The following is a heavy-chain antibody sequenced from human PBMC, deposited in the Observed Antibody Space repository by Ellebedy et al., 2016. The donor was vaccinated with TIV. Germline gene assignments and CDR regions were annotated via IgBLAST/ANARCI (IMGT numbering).Heavy chain of an antibody. J-gene: IGHJ4*02. CDR3: ARDYPDYYDSSGYYLFDY. CDR1: GFTFSSYS. V-gene: IGHV3-21*01. Sequence: PGGSLRLSCAASGFTFSSYSMNWVRQAPGKGLEWVSSISSSSSYIYYADSVKGRFTISRDNAKNSLYLQMNSLRDEDTAVYYCARDYPDYYDSSGYYLFDYWGQGTLVTVSS. D-gene: IGHD3-22*01. CDR2: ISSSSSYI.